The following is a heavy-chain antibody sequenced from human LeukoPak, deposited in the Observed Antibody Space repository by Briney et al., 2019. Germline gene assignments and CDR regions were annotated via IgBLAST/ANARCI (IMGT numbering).Heavy chain of an antibody. Sequence: PGGSXRLSCAASGFTFSNAWMSWVRQAPGKGLEWVSGINWNGASTGYADSVKGRFTISRDNAKNSLYLQMNSLRAEDTALYYCARAYYDSRGDAFDIWGQGTMVTVSS. V-gene: IGHV3-20*04. D-gene: IGHD3-22*01. J-gene: IGHJ3*02. CDR3: ARAYYDSRGDAFDI. CDR1: GFTFSNAW. CDR2: INWNGAST.